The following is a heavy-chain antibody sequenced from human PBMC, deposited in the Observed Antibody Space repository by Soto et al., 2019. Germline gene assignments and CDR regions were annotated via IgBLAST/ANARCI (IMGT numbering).Heavy chain of an antibody. CDR3: ARGSEGPHDPCGGNCYPYWYFDL. Sequence: GGSLRLSCAASGFTFSNYGMHWVRQAPGKGLEWVAIIWMDGSNKYYGDSVKGRFTISRDNSKNTLFLLMNSLRAEDTAVYYCARGSEGPHDPCGGNCYPYWYFDLWGRGTLVTVSS. V-gene: IGHV3-33*01. D-gene: IGHD2-15*01. J-gene: IGHJ2*01. CDR1: GFTFSNYG. CDR2: IWMDGSNK.